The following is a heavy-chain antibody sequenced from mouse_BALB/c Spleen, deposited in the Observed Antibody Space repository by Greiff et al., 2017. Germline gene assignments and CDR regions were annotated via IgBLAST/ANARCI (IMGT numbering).Heavy chain of an antibody. J-gene: IGHJ4*01. CDR2: SRNKANDYTT. Sequence: EVQVVESGGGLVQPGGSLRLSCATSGFTFSDFYMEWVRQPPGKRLEWIAASRNKANDYTTEYSASVKGRFIVSRDTSQSILYLQMNALRAEDTAIYYCAREGNYDAMDYWGQGTSVTVSS. D-gene: IGHD2-1*01. CDR1: GFTFSDFY. CDR3: AREGNYDAMDY. V-gene: IGHV7-1*02.